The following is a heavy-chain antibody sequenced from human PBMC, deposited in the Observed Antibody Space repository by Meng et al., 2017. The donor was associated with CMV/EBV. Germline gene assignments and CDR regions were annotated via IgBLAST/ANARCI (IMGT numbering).Heavy chain of an antibody. CDR2: INPSGGST. Sequence: HLVQPGPELETQAASLNIFCKASCYTVNSYNMHWVRQATGQGLEWMGKINPSGGSTSYAQKCQGRVTMTRDTSTSTVYMELSSLRSEDTAVYYCARESGSVGDYWGQGTLVTVSS. CDR3: ARESGSVGDY. CDR1: CYTVNSYN. J-gene: IGHJ4*02. V-gene: IGHV1-46*02. D-gene: IGHD1-26*01.